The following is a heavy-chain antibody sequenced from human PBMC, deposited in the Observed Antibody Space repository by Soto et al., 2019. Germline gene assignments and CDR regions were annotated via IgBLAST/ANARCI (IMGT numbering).Heavy chain of an antibody. J-gene: IGHJ4*02. V-gene: IGHV3-21*01. Sequence: EVQLVESGGGLVKPGGSLRLSCAASGFTFSSYSMNWVRQAPGKGLEWVSSISSSSSYIYYADSVKGRFTISRDNAKNSLYLQMNSLRAEDTAVYYCAREGSTYDIYSTPRGCDYWGQGTLVTVSS. CDR3: AREGSTYDIYSTPRGCDY. D-gene: IGHD3-9*01. CDR1: GFTFSSYS. CDR2: ISSSSSYI.